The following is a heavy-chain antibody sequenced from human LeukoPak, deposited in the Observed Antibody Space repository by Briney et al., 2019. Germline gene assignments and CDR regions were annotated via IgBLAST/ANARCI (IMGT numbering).Heavy chain of an antibody. J-gene: IGHJ6*03. CDR1: GYTFTSYG. V-gene: IGHV1-18*01. D-gene: IGHD2-15*01. Sequence: GASVKVSCKASGYTFTSYGISWVRQAPGQGLEWMGWISAYNGNTNYPQKSQDRVTMTTDSSTSTAYMVLRDLTSDDTAVYYCARATRGGNCSGGGGCHFFMDVWGKGTTVTVSS. CDR2: ISAYNGNT. CDR3: ARATRGGNCSGGGGCHFFMDV.